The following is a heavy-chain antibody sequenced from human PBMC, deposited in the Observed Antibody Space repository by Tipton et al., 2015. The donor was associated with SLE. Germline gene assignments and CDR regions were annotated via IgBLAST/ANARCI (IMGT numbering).Heavy chain of an antibody. V-gene: IGHV3-7*01. CDR1: GFTFSSSW. CDR3: AHTSRFLEWPYGMDL. D-gene: IGHD3-3*01. CDR2: IKQDGSDK. Sequence: SLRLSCAAAGFTFSSSWMNWVRQAPGKGLEWVANIKQDGSDKHYVDSVKGRFTISRDNAKKSLYLQMSSLRVEDTAVYYCAHTSRFLEWPYGMDLWGQGTTVPVSS. J-gene: IGHJ6*02.